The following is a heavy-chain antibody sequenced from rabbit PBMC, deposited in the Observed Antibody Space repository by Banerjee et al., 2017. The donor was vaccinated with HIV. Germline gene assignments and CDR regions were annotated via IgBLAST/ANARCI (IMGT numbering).Heavy chain of an antibody. V-gene: IGHV1S45*01. J-gene: IGHJ4*01. Sequence: LEESGGGLVQPEGSLTLTCTASGFTISSSYVMCWVRQAPGKGLEWIACIYTGGSGSTYYATWAKGRFTISGTSSTTVTLQMTSLTAADTATYFCARGFNVGDGGLDLWGPGTLVTVS. CDR1: GFTISSSYV. D-gene: IGHD2-1*01. CDR3: ARGFNVGDGGLDL. CDR2: IYTGGSGST.